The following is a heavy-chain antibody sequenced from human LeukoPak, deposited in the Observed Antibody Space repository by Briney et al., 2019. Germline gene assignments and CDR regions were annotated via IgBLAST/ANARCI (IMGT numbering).Heavy chain of an antibody. CDR2: FNWNGGGT. Sequence: GGSLRLSCAAPGFTFDVYGMSWVRQAPEKGLEWVSGFNWNGGGTGYADSVKGRFTISRDKVKKSLYMQINSLRAVNTALYFCVRDKPRGPYYYGSGSSPPQYWGQGTLVTVSS. CDR3: VRDKPRGPYYYGSGSSPPQY. D-gene: IGHD3-10*01. V-gene: IGHV3-20*04. J-gene: IGHJ4*02. CDR1: GFTFDVYG.